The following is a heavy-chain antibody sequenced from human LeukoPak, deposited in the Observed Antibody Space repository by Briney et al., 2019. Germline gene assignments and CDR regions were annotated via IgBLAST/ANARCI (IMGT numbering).Heavy chain of an antibody. CDR3: ARDYYDSSV. CDR2: IYTSGST. Sequence: SETLCLTCTVSGGSISSGSYYWSWIRQPAGKGLEWIGRIYTSGSTNYNPSLKSRVTISVDTSKNQFSLKLSSVTAADTAVYYCARDYYDSSVWGQGTMVTVSS. CDR1: GGSISSGSYY. V-gene: IGHV4-61*02. J-gene: IGHJ3*01. D-gene: IGHD3-22*01.